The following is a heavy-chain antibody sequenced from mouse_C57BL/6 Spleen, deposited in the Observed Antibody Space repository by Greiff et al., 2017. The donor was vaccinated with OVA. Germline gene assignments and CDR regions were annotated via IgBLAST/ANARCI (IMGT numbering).Heavy chain of an antibody. D-gene: IGHD2-4*01. Sequence: VQLQESGPGLVQPSQSLSITCTVSGFSLTSYGVHWVRQSPGKGLEWLGVIWSGGSTDYNAAFISRLSISKDNSKSQVFFKMNSLQADDTAIYYCARRGITGAWYFDVWGTGTTVTVSS. CDR3: ARRGITGAWYFDV. CDR2: IWSGGST. CDR1: GFSLTSYG. J-gene: IGHJ1*03. V-gene: IGHV2-2*01.